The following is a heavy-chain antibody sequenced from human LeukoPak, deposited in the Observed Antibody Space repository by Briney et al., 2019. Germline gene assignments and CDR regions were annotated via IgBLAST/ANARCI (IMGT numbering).Heavy chain of an antibody. CDR1: GGTFSSYA. CDR3: ARDAPGGDWFDP. Sequence: SVKVSCKASGGTFSSYAISWVRQAPGQGLEWMGGIIPIFGTANYAQKFQGRVTMTRDTSTSTVYMELSSLRSEDTAVYYCARDAPGGDWFDPWGQGTLVTVSS. J-gene: IGHJ5*02. D-gene: IGHD3-16*01. CDR2: IIPIFGTA. V-gene: IGHV1-69*05.